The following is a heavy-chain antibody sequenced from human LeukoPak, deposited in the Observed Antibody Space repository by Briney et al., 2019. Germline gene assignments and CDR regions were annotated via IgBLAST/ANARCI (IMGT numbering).Heavy chain of an antibody. J-gene: IGHJ4*02. CDR3: AKSFHYYDSKGAFDY. V-gene: IGHV3-23*01. CDR1: GFTFTTYA. CDR2: ISSSGADT. D-gene: IGHD3-22*01. Sequence: PGGSLRLSCAASGFTFTTYAMNWVRQSPGKGLEWVSTISSSGADTYYADSVKGRFTISRDNSKNTLYLQMNSLRAEDTAVYYCAKSFHYYDSKGAFDYWGQGTLVTVSS.